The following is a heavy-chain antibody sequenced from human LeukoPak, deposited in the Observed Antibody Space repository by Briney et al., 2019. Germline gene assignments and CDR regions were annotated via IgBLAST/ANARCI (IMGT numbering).Heavy chain of an antibody. J-gene: IGHJ4*02. V-gene: IGHV3-30*02. Sequence: GGSLRLSCAASGFTFSSYGMHWVRQAPGKGLEWVAFIRYDGSNKYYADSVKGRFTISRDNSKNTLYLQMNSLRAEDTAVYYCAKGPYYDFWSGYSFFDYWGQGTLVTVSS. CDR3: AKGPYYDFWSGYSFFDY. CDR1: GFTFSSYG. D-gene: IGHD3-3*01. CDR2: IRYDGSNK.